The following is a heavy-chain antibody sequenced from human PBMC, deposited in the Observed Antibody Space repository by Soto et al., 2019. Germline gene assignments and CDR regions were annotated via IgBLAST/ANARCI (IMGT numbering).Heavy chain of an antibody. CDR2: IYYSGST. V-gene: IGHV4-59*08. CDR3: ARRYASCFDY. CDR1: GGSISSYY. Sequence: QVQLQDSGPGLVKPSETLSLTCTDSGGSISSYYCSWIRQPPGKGLEWNGYIYYSGSTNYNPSLKSRFTISVDTSTNQSSLKVSSVTAADTAVYYCARRYASCFDYWGQGTLVTVSS. J-gene: IGHJ4*02. D-gene: IGHD2-2*01.